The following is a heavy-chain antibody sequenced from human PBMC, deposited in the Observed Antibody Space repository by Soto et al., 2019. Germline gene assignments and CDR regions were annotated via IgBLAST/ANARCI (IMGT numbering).Heavy chain of an antibody. CDR3: ARTKRVAASVAGHDGFDI. D-gene: IGHD6-19*01. CDR1: GGTFSSYT. V-gene: IGHV1-2*04. J-gene: IGHJ3*02. Sequence: ASVKVSCKASGGTFSSYTISWVRQAPVQGLEWMGWINPNSGGTNYAQKFQGWVTMTRDTSISTAYMELSRLRSDDTAVYYCARTKRVAASVAGHDGFDIWGQGTMVTVS. CDR2: INPNSGGT.